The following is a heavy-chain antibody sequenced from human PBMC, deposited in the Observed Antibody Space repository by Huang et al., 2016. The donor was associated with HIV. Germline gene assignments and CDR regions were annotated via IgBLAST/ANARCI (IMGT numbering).Heavy chain of an antibody. CDR3: ARQWTILEWLLGLDV. V-gene: IGHV4-34*02. D-gene: IGHD3-3*01. Sequence: QMQLQQRGAGLLKPSETLSLTCGVSGGSFTGNYLSWIRQAPGKGLEWIGEVNDSGVTNYNPSLNGRVTISLDKSNRELSLNLRSVTAADTAVYYCARQWTILEWLLGLDVWGQGTTVIVSS. CDR1: GGSFTGNY. J-gene: IGHJ6*02. CDR2: VNDSGVT.